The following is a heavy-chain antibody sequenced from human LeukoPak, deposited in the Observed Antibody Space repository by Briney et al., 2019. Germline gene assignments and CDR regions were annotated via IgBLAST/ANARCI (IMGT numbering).Heavy chain of an antibody. CDR2: IKPDGSEE. V-gene: IGHV3-7*01. Sequence: QPGGSLRLSCAASGFTFSRYWMSWVRQAPGKGLEWVANIKPDGSEEYYVDSVKGRFTISRDNAKNSLFLQMNSLRADDTAVYYCASHNNWRLDIWGQGTMITVSS. CDR3: ASHNNWRLDI. J-gene: IGHJ3*02. D-gene: IGHD1-1*01. CDR1: GFTFSRYW.